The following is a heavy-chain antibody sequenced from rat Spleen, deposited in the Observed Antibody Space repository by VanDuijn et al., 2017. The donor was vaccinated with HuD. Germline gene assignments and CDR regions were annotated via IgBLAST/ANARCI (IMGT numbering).Heavy chain of an antibody. CDR1: GFSLTSYH. CDR2: IWGDGRT. J-gene: IGHJ4*01. CDR3: ARADTDYVMDA. D-gene: IGHD2-1*01. V-gene: IGHV2-32*01. Sequence: QVQLKESGPGLVKPSETLSLTCTVSGFSLTSYHVSWVRQPPGKGLELMGVIWGDGRTAYNSALKSRLSISRDTSKSQVFLKMNSLKTEDTATYYCARADTDYVMDAWGQGASVTVSS.